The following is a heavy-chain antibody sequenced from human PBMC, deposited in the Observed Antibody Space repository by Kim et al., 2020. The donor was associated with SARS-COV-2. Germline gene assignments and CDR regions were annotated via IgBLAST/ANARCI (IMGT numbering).Heavy chain of an antibody. V-gene: IGHV4-59*01. CDR2: INYDGST. Sequence: SETLSLTCSVSGGSISGYYWSWIRQAPGKGLEWIGYINYDGSTDYNPSLKSRVTISVDMSKNQFSLKLSSVTAADTAVYYCTRLRFPGKSVYYQSGVYYGFYLAFWGRGTLVSVSS. J-gene: IGHJ4*02. CDR1: GGSISGYY. D-gene: IGHD3-22*01. CDR3: TRLRFPGKSVYYQSGVYYGFYLAF.